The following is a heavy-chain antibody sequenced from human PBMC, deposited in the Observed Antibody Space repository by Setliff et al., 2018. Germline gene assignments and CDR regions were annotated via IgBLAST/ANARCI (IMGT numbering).Heavy chain of an antibody. CDR1: YFTFNRDA. Sequence: GGSLRLSCAASYFTFNRDALSWVRQAPGKGLERVSKTHTDGITIYSDSVRGRFTIFRDSAKNSLHLQMTSLSAEDTAVYYCARRLPYFGMDVWGQGTTVTVSS. J-gene: IGHJ6*02. D-gene: IGHD2-15*01. V-gene: IGHV3-48*03. CDR2: THTDGITI. CDR3: ARRLPYFGMDV.